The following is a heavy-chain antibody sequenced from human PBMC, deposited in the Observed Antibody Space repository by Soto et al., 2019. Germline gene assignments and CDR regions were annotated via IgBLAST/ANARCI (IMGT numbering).Heavy chain of an antibody. CDR3: ARDCSSTSCYPSAYYYYYGMDV. V-gene: IGHV1-69*01. D-gene: IGHD2-2*01. J-gene: IGHJ6*02. CDR1: GYTFTSYD. CDR2: IIPIFGTA. Sequence: QVQLVQSGAEVRKPGASVKVSCEASGYTFTSYDISWVRQAPGQGLEWMGGIIPIFGTANYAQKFQGRVTITADESTSTAYMELSSLRSEDTAVYYCARDCSSTSCYPSAYYYYYGMDVWGQGTTVTVSS.